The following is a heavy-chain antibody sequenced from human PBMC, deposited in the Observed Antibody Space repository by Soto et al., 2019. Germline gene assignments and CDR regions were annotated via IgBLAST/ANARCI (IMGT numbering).Heavy chain of an antibody. J-gene: IGHJ5*02. D-gene: IGHD5-12*01. Sequence: SETLSLTCAVYGGSFSGYYWSWIRQPPGKGLEWIGEINHSGSTNYNPSLKSRVTISIDTSKNQFSLKLSSVTAADTAVYYCASPAVVVATSNWFDPWGQGTLVTVSS. CDR1: GGSFSGYY. CDR2: INHSGST. V-gene: IGHV4-34*01. CDR3: ASPAVVVATSNWFDP.